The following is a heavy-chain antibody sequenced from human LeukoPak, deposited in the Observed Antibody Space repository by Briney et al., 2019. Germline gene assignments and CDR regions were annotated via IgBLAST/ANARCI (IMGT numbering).Heavy chain of an antibody. CDR1: GFTFSSYA. V-gene: IGHV3-30*18. J-gene: IGHJ4*02. D-gene: IGHD3-22*01. CDR3: AKGLVTYYDTSGFDF. Sequence: GGSLRLSCAASGFTFSSYAMSWVRQAPGKGLEWVAVVSYEGSNKYYADSVKGRFTISRDNSKNTLYLQMNSLRAEDTAVYYCAKGLVTYYDTSGFDFWGQGTLVTVSS. CDR2: VSYEGSNK.